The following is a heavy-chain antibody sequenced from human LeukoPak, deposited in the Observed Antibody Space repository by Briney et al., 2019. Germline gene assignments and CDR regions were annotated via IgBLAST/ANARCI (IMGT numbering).Heavy chain of an antibody. CDR2: IWYDGNKK. D-gene: IGHD3-10*01. CDR1: GFTFSSYG. CDR3: ARWYGSAIDY. V-gene: IGHV3-33*01. Sequence: GGSLRLSCAASGFTFSSYGMHWVRQAPGKGLEGVAVIWYDGNKKYYADSVKGRFTISRDNFKNTLHLQMNSLRAEDTAVYYCARWYGSAIDYWGQGTLVTVS. J-gene: IGHJ4*02.